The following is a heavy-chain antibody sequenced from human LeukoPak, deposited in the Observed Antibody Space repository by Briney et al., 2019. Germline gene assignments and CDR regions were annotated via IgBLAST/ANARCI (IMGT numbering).Heavy chain of an antibody. CDR3: ASRSRVGGWYLDL. V-gene: IGHV5-51*01. D-gene: IGHD3-10*01. CDR2: IYPGDSDT. J-gene: IGHJ2*01. CDR1: GYSFTIYW. Sequence: GETLKISCKGSGYSFTIYWIGWVRQVPGKGLEWMWIIYPGDSDTTYSPSFQGQVTISADKSISTAYLQWCSLKASDTAMYYCASRSRVGGWYLDLWGRGTLVTVSS.